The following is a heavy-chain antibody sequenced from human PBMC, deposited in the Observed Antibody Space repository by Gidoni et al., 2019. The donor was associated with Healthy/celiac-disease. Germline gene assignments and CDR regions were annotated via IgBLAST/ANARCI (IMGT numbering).Heavy chain of an antibody. Sequence: EVQLVESGGGLVKPGGSLGLSCAASGFPFSSYSMNWVRQAPGKGLEWVSSISSSSSYIYYADSVKGRFTISRDNAKNSLYLQMNSLRAEDTAVYYCATEGGDYAPFDYWGQGTLVTVSS. CDR2: ISSSSSYI. CDR3: ATEGGDYAPFDY. V-gene: IGHV3-21*01. D-gene: IGHD2-21*02. CDR1: GFPFSSYS. J-gene: IGHJ4*02.